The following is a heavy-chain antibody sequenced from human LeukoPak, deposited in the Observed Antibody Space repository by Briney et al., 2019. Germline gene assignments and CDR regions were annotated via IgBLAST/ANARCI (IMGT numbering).Heavy chain of an antibody. CDR2: ISAYNGNT. D-gene: IGHD3-10*01. J-gene: IGHJ4*02. CDR3: ARLWFGELLSTTAYYFDY. Sequence: ASVKVSCKASGYTFTTYGTSWVRQAPGQGLKWMEWISAYNGNTNYAQKLQGRVTMTTDTSTSTAYMELRSLRSDDTAVYYCARLWFGELLSTTAYYFDYWGQGTLVTVSS. V-gene: IGHV1-18*01. CDR1: GYTFTTYG.